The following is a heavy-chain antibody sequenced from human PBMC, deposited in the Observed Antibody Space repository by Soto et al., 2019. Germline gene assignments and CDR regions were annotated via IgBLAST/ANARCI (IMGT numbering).Heavy chain of an antibody. J-gene: IGHJ4*02. V-gene: IGHV3-23*01. CDR2: ISGSGTST. CDR3: ARGAALAGKLDL. CDR1: GFTFSSYA. Sequence: GGSLRLSCAASGFTFSSYAMSWVRQAPGEGLEWVSSISGSGTSTYYADSVKGRFTISRDNSKNTMYLQMNSLRAEDTALYFCARGAALAGKLDLWGQGTLVTVS. D-gene: IGHD6-19*01.